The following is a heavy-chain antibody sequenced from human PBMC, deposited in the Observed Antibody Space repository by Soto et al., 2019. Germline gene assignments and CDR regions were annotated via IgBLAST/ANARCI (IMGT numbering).Heavy chain of an antibody. J-gene: IGHJ4*02. D-gene: IGHD3-16*01. Sequence: SETLSLTCTVSGGSISSSSYYWGWIRQPPGKGLEWIGSIYYSGSTYYNPSLKSRVTISVDTSKNQFSLKLSSVTAADTAVYYCARDPRSAKGWGEYYFDYWGQGTLVTVSS. V-gene: IGHV4-39*07. CDR2: IYYSGST. CDR1: GGSISSSSYY. CDR3: ARDPRSAKGWGEYYFDY.